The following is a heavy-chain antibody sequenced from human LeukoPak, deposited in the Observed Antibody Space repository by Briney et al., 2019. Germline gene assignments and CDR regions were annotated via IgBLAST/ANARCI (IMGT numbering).Heavy chain of an antibody. CDR3: ARDAGPESGFSNWFDP. CDR1: GGTFSSYA. Sequence: GASVKVSCKASGGTFSSYAISWVRQAPGQGLEWVGGIIPIFGTANYAQKFQGRVTITADKSTSTAYMELSSLRSEDTAVYYCARDAGPESGFSNWFDPWGQGTLVTVSS. V-gene: IGHV1-69*06. CDR2: IIPIFGTA. J-gene: IGHJ5*02. D-gene: IGHD3-22*01.